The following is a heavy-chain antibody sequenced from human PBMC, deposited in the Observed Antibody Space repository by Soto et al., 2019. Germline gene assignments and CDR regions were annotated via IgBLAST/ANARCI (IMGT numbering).Heavy chain of an antibody. CDR1: GGSINNYY. CDR3: ARGGWSLDY. V-gene: IGHV4-59*01. CDR2: IHYSGST. Sequence: QVQLQESGPGLVKPSETLSLTCTVSGGSINNYYWSWIRQPPGKGLEWIGYIHYSGSTNYNPSLKSRVTISVDTSKNQFSLNLRSVTAADTAVYYCARGGWSLDYWGQGSLVTVSS. J-gene: IGHJ4*02. D-gene: IGHD6-19*01.